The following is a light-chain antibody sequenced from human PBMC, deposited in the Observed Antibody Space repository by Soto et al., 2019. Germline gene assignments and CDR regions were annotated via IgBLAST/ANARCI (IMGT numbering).Light chain of an antibody. CDR3: QQYTTLVT. CDR2: KAS. Sequence: DIQMTQSPPTLSASVGDRVTITCRASQSVDRWLAWYQQRPGKAPKALIYKASNLESGVPSRFSGSGSGTEFTLTITSLQPGDIATYYCQQYTTLVTFGQGTMVEMK. V-gene: IGKV1-5*03. J-gene: IGKJ1*01. CDR1: QSVDRW.